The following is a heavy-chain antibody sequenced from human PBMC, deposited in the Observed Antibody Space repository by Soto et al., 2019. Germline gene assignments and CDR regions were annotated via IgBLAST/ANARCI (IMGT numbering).Heavy chain of an antibody. CDR2: IIPIVGIA. J-gene: IGHJ5*02. Sequence: PVKVSCKASGGTMSSYTISWVRQAPGQGLEWMRRIIPIVGIANYAQKFQGRVTITADKSTSTAYMELSSLRSEYTAVYYCARNPGGNSYENWFDPWGQGTLVTVSS. CDR3: ARNPGGNSYENWFDP. CDR1: GGTMSSYT. D-gene: IGHD2-21*02. V-gene: IGHV1-69*02.